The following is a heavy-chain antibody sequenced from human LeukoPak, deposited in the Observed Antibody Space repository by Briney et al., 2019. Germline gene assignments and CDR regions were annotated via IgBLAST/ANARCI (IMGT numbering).Heavy chain of an antibody. Sequence: TSETLSLTCTVSGGSISSSSYYWGWIRQPPGKGLEWIGSIYYSGSTYYNPSLKSRVTISVDTSKNQFSLKLSSVTAADTAVYYCARGNFYDSSGGLNYYYYMDVWGKGTTVTVSS. J-gene: IGHJ6*03. CDR1: GGSISSSSYY. CDR3: ARGNFYDSSGGLNYYYYMDV. V-gene: IGHV4-39*07. D-gene: IGHD3-22*01. CDR2: IYYSGST.